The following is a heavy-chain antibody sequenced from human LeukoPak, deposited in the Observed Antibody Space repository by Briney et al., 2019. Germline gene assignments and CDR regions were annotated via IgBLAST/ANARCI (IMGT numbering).Heavy chain of an antibody. Sequence: SESLSLTCAVYGGSFSGYYWSWIRQPPGEGLEWIGEINHSGSTNYNPSLKRRVTISVDTSKNQFSLKLSSVTAADTAVYYCVEVTPKAFDIWGQGTMVTVSS. CDR3: VEVTPKAFDI. V-gene: IGHV4-34*01. CDR1: GGSFSGYY. J-gene: IGHJ3*02. D-gene: IGHD4-23*01. CDR2: INHSGST.